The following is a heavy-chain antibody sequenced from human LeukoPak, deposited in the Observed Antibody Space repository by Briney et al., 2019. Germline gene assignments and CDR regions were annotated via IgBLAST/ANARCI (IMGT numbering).Heavy chain of an antibody. Sequence: SVKVSCKASGGTFSSYAISWVRQAPGQGLEWMGGIIPIFGTANYAQKLQGRVTMTTDTSTSTAYMELRSLRSDDTAVYYCARVAEDCSSTSCYAGVDYWGQGTLVTVSS. CDR2: IIPIFGTA. CDR1: GGTFSSYA. V-gene: IGHV1-69*05. D-gene: IGHD2-2*01. CDR3: ARVAEDCSSTSCYAGVDY. J-gene: IGHJ4*02.